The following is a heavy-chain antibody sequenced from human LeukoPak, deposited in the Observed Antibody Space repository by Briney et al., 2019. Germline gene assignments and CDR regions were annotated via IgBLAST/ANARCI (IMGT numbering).Heavy chain of an antibody. CDR1: GFTFTSSA. D-gene: IGHD1-1*01. J-gene: IGHJ4*02. Sequence: SVKVSFKASGFTFTSSAVQWVRQARGQGLEWIGWIVVGSGNTNYAQKFQERVTINRDMSTSTAYMELNSLRSEDTAVYSCATDDVTTGTKTALGYWGQGTLVTVSS. CDR2: IVVGSGNT. V-gene: IGHV1-58*01. CDR3: ATDDVTTGTKTALGY.